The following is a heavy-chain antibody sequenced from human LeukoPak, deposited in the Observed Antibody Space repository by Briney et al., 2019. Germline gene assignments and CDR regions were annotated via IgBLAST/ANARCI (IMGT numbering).Heavy chain of an antibody. CDR3: ARVVSGRERFDY. CDR1: GGSISSGGYY. V-gene: IGHV4-31*03. Sequence: SETLSLTCTVSGGSISSGGYYWSWIRQHPGKGLEWIGYIYHSGTTYYKPSLKSRVTISVDTSKNQFSLKLSSVTAADTAVYYCARVVSGRERFDYWGQGTLVTVSS. CDR2: IYHSGTT. D-gene: IGHD1-1*01. J-gene: IGHJ4*02.